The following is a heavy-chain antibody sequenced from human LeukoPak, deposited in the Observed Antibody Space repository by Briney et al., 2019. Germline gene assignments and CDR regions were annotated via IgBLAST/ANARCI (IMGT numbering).Heavy chain of an antibody. CDR2: INPNSGGT. J-gene: IGHJ4*02. CDR1: GYTFTGYY. D-gene: IGHD3-16*02. CDR3: ARGLLFGGVIVDY. Sequence: ASVKVSCKASGYTFTGYYMHWVRQAPGQGLEWMGWINPNSGGTNYAQKFQGRVTMTRDTSISTAYMELSSLRSEDTAVYYCARGLLFGGVIVDYWGQGTLVTVSS. V-gene: IGHV1-2*02.